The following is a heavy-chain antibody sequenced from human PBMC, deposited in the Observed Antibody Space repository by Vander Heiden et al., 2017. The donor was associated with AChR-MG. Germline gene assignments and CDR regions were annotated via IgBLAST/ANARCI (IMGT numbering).Heavy chain of an antibody. CDR2: VNPKTGGT. J-gene: IGHJ5*02. CDR1: GDTFPEDY. Sequence: QEQLVQSGAELKKPGASVRVSCTASGDTFPEDYMHWVRQAPGQGLEWMGWVNPKTGGTNYAQKFQGRVTLTRDTSISTAYMELSGLTSDDTAVYYCARARPFTGNYPHSDLWGQGTLVTVSS. V-gene: IGHV1-2*02. D-gene: IGHD1-7*01. CDR3: ARARPFTGNYPHSDL.